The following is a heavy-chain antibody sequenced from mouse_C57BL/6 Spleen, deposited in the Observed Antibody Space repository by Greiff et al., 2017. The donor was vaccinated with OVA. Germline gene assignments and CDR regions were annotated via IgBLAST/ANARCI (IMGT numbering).Heavy chain of an antibody. CDR2: INPSSGYT. V-gene: IGHV1-4*01. CDR3: ARGDSSWFAY. CDR1: GYTFTSYT. J-gene: IGHJ3*01. Sequence: VKLVESGAELARPGASVKMSCKASGYTFTSYTMHWVRQRPGQGLEWIGYINPSSGYTKYNQKFKDKATLTADKSSSTAYMQLSSLTSEDSAVYYCARGDSSWFAYWGQGTLVTVSA.